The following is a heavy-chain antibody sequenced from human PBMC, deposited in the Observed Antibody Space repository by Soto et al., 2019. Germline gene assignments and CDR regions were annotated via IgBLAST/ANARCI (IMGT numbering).Heavy chain of an antibody. CDR1: GYTFTSYG. Sequence: ASVKVSCKASGYTFTSYGISWVRQAPGQRLEWMGWISAYNGNTNYAQKLQGRVTMTTDTSTSTAYMELRSLRSDDTAVYYCARDSQNRYYDYIWGSYDAFDIWGQGTMVTVSS. J-gene: IGHJ3*02. CDR2: ISAYNGNT. CDR3: ARDSQNRYYDYIWGSYDAFDI. V-gene: IGHV1-18*01. D-gene: IGHD3-16*01.